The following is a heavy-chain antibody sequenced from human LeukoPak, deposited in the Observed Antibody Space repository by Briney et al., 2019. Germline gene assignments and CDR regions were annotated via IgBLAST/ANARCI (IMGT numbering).Heavy chain of an antibody. CDR3: ARGRDLFDS. CDR1: GFTFNTYS. V-gene: IGHV3-48*04. CDR2: ISSSSGTI. J-gene: IGHJ4*02. Sequence: PGGSLRLSCVASGFTFNTYSMNWFRQAPGKGLEWISYISSSSGTIYYSDSVKGRFTISRDNAKNSLYLQMNNLRAEDTAVYYCARGRDLFDSWGRGTLVIASS.